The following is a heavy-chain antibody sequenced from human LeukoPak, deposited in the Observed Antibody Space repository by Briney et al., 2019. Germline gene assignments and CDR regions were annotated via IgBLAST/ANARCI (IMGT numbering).Heavy chain of an antibody. J-gene: IGHJ4*02. CDR2: ISSSSSTI. CDR1: GFTFSSYS. Sequence: PGGSLRLSCAASGFTFSSYSMNWVRQAPGKGLEWVSYISSSSSTIYYADSVKGRFTISRDNAKNSLYLQMNSLRDEDTAVFYCARAFRDDYGDVKFDYWGQGTLVTVSS. CDR3: ARAFRDDYGDVKFDY. V-gene: IGHV3-48*02. D-gene: IGHD4-17*01.